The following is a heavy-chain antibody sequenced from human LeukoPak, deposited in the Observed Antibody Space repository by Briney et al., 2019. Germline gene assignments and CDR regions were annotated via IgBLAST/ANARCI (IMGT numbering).Heavy chain of an antibody. CDR3: ARGCAFWSGSQNSFDL. CDR1: GGSISSGSYY. D-gene: IGHD3-3*01. CDR2: IYTSGST. J-gene: IGHJ5*02. Sequence: SETLSLTCTVSGGSISSGSYYWSWIRQPAGKGLEWIGRIYTSGSTNYNPSLKGRVTISVDTSKNQFSLKLSSVTAADTAVYYCARGCAFWSGSQNSFDLWGQGTLVTVSS. V-gene: IGHV4-61*02.